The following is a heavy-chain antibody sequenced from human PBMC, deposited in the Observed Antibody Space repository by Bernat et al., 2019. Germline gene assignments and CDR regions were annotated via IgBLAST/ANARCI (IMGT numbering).Heavy chain of an antibody. CDR2: MNPNSGNT. CDR3: AGGQDFWGGRNWFDP. Sequence: QVQLVQSGAEVKKPGASVKVSCKASGYTFTSYDINWVRQATGQGLEWMGWMNPNSGNTGYAQKFQGRVTMTRNTSISTAYMELSSMRAEDTAVYYCAGGQDFWGGRNWFDPWGQGTLVTVSS. V-gene: IGHV1-8*01. CDR1: GYTFTSYD. D-gene: IGHD3-3*01. J-gene: IGHJ5*02.